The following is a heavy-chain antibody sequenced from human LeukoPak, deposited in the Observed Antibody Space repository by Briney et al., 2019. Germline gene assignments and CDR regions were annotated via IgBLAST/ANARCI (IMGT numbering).Heavy chain of an antibody. CDR2: IYYSGST. Sequence: SETLSLTCTVSGGSISSSSYYWGWIRQPPGKGLEWIGSIYYSGSTYYNPSLKSRVTISVDTSKNQFSLKLSSVTAADTAVYYCARERDIVVVPAVPVAVHWGQGTLVTVSS. J-gene: IGHJ4*02. V-gene: IGHV4-39*02. D-gene: IGHD2-2*01. CDR3: ARERDIVVVPAVPVAVH. CDR1: GGSISSSSYY.